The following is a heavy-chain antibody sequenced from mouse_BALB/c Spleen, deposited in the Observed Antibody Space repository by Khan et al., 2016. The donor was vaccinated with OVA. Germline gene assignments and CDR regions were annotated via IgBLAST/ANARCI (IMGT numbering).Heavy chain of an antibody. D-gene: IGHD4-1*01. CDR3: ASHLTGSFAY. CDR1: GFTFSAYS. Sequence: EVELVESGGDLVKPGGSLKLSCAASGFTFSAYSMSWVRQTPDKRLEWVATISSGADYTYYPDGVKGRFTISRDNAKNTLYLQMSSPKSEAIYMYYCASHLTGSFAYWGQGTLVTVSA. CDR2: ISSGADYT. J-gene: IGHJ3*01. V-gene: IGHV5-6*01.